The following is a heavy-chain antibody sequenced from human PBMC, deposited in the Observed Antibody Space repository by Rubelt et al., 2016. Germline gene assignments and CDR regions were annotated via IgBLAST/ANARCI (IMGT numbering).Heavy chain of an antibody. CDR2: IHYTGST. V-gene: IGHV4-39*01. Sequence: QLQLQESGPGLVQSSETLSLSCTVSGGSISSSSYNWGWIRQTPGKGLEWIGSIHYTGSTFYDPSLQGRVTISVDTSMNQFSLKLTSVTAADTAVYDRAGRTNWFDPWGQGTLVTVSS. CDR1: GGSISSSSYN. CDR3: AGRTNWFDP. J-gene: IGHJ5*02.